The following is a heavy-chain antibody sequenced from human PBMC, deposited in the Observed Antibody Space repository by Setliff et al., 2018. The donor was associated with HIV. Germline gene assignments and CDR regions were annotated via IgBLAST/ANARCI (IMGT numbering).Heavy chain of an antibody. V-gene: IGHV3-74*01. Sequence: GGSLRLSCAASGFTFDRYWMHWVRQAPGKGLVWVSRVSSDGSSKTYADSVKDRFTISRDNAKNTLYLQMYSLRAEDTGVYYCHSGYDTEEQSYFDYWGQGTLVTVS. CDR1: GFTFDRYW. D-gene: IGHD5-12*01. CDR3: HSGYDTEEQSYFDY. CDR2: VSSDGSSK. J-gene: IGHJ4*02.